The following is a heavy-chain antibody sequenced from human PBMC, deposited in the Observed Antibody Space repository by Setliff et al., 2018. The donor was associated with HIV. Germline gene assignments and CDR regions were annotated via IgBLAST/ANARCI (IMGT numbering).Heavy chain of an antibody. D-gene: IGHD3-10*01. Sequence: GGSLRLSCAASGFTFSSYAMSWVRQAPGKGLEWVSIITAGGTTHYADSVKGRFTISRDNSKSTLYLQMNSLRAEDTAVYYCARGSLRGVLALGMDVWGQGTTVTVSS. CDR1: GFTFSSYA. J-gene: IGHJ6*02. CDR3: ARGSLRGVLALGMDV. CDR2: ITAGGTT. V-gene: IGHV3-23*01.